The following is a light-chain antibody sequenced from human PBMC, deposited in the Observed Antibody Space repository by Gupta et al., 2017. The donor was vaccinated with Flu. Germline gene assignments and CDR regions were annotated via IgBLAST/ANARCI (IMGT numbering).Light chain of an antibody. V-gene: IGKV3-15*01. CDR2: GAS. CDR3: QHYNNWPPWT. J-gene: IGKJ1*01. Sequence: EIMMTQSPATLSVSPGERATLSCRASQSVSSNLAWYQQRPGQAPRLLIYGASTRATGIPARFSGSGAGTQFTLTISSLQSEDFAVYYCQHYNNWPPWTFGRGTKVEIK. CDR1: QSVSSN.